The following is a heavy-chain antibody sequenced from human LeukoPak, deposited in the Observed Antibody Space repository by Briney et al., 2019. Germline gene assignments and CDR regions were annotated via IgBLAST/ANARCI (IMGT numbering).Heavy chain of an antibody. J-gene: IGHJ3*02. CDR2: ISSSSSTI. CDR1: GFTFSSYS. Sequence: GGSLRLSCAASGFTFSSYSMNWVRQAPGKGLEWVSYISSSSSTIYYADSVKGRFTISRDNAKNSLYLQMNSLRAEDTAVYYCARGAPTVVIHAFDIWGQGTMVTVSS. D-gene: IGHD3-22*01. CDR3: ARGAPTVVIHAFDI. V-gene: IGHV3-48*04.